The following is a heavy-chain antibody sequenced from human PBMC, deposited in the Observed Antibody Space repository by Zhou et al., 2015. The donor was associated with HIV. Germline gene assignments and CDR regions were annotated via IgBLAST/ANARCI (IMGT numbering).Heavy chain of an antibody. J-gene: IGHJ4*02. CDR3: ARDLVPAAIAGLDS. V-gene: IGHV3-33*01. D-gene: IGHD2-2*02. Sequence: QVQLVESGGGVVQPGRSLRLSCAASGFTFSNYGMHWVRQAPGEGLEWVAVIWYDGSNEYYPDSVKGRFTISRDNSKNTLYLQMNRLRAEDTAVYYCARDLVPAAIAGLDSWGQGTLVTVSS. CDR1: GFTFSNYG. CDR2: IWYDGSNE.